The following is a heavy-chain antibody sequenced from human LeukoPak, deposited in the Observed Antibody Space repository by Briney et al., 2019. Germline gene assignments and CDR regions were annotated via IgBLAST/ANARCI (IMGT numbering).Heavy chain of an antibody. CDR3: ARSYDTRGYQSRGFDY. Sequence: SETLSLTCTVSGGSINSGSYFWNWIRQPAGKKLEFIGRVHSSGSSHYAPALKSRATISIDSSTNQFSLRPNSVTAADSAVYYCARSYDTRGYQSRGFDYWGQGTLVSVSS. J-gene: IGHJ4*02. CDR1: GGSINSGSYF. D-gene: IGHD3-22*01. V-gene: IGHV4-61*02. CDR2: VHSSGSS.